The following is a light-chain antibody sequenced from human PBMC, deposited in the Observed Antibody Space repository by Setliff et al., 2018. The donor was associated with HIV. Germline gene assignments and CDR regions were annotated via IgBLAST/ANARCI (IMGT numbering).Light chain of an antibody. CDR1: SSDVGRYDL. CDR2: QAS. V-gene: IGLV2-23*01. Sequence: QSALTQPASVSGSPGQSITISCTGTSSDVGRYDLVSWYQQHPAKAPKLIIYQASKRPSGVSNRFSGSKSGNTASLTISGLQAEDEADYYCCSNTGSNTYVFGTGTRSPA. J-gene: IGLJ1*01. CDR3: CSNTGSNTYV.